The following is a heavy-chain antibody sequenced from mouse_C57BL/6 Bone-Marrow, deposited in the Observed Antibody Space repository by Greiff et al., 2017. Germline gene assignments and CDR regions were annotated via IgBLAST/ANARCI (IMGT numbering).Heavy chain of an antibody. D-gene: IGHD4-1*01. V-gene: IGHV2-2*01. CDR2: IWRGGST. Sequence: VQLQQSGPGLVKPSPSLSITCTVSGFSLTSYGVHWVRQSPGKGLEWLGGIWRGGSTDYNAALISRKSISKDNTKSQVFFKMNSLQADDTAIYYCARNYCANLDYFGYWGQGTTLTVSA. CDR1: GFSLTSYG. J-gene: IGHJ2*01. CDR3: ARNYCANLDYFGY.